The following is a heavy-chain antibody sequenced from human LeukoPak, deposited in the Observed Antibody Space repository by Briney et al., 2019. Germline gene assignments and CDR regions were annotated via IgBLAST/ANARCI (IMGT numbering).Heavy chain of an antibody. D-gene: IGHD3-22*01. CDR2: IYYSGST. J-gene: IGHJ4*02. V-gene: IGHV4-4*02. CDR3: ARAYLRNYYDSSGSFDY. CDR1: GGSISSSNW. Sequence: SGTLSLTCAVSGGSISSSNWWSWVRQPPGKGLEWIGYIYYSGSTYYNPSLKSRVTISVDTSKNQFSLKLSSVTAADTAVYYCARAYLRNYYDSSGSFDYWGQGTLVTVSS.